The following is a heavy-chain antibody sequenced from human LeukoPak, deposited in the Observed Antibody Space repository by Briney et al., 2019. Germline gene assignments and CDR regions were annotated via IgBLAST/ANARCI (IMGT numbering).Heavy chain of an antibody. V-gene: IGHV1-69*05. D-gene: IGHD2-2*01. Sequence: SVKVSCKASGGTFSGYAISWVRQAPGQGLEWMGGIIPIFGTANYAQKFQGRVTITTDESTSTAYMELSSLRSEDTAVYYCASAGGYCSSTSCYRGGAFDIWGQGTMVTVSS. CDR1: GGTFSGYA. CDR3: ASAGGYCSSTSCYRGGAFDI. J-gene: IGHJ3*02. CDR2: IIPIFGTA.